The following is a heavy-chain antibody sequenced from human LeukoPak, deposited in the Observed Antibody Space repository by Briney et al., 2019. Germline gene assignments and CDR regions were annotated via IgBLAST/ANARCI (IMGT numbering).Heavy chain of an antibody. J-gene: IGHJ3*02. CDR2: IKQDGSEK. CDR1: GFTFSNAW. CDR3: ARRFGDDAFDI. D-gene: IGHD3-10*01. Sequence: GGSLRLSCAASGFTFSNAWMSWVRQAPGKGLEWVANIKQDGSEKYYVDSVKGRFTISRDNAKNSLYLQMNSLRAEDTAVYYCARRFGDDAFDIWGQGTMVTVSS. V-gene: IGHV3-7*01.